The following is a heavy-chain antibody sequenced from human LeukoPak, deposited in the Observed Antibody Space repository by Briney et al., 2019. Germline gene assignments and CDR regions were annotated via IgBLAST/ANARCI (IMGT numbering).Heavy chain of an antibody. CDR1: GASISNNNYY. CDR3: ASLPKWELPSY. CDR2: IYYSGST. D-gene: IGHD1-26*01. J-gene: IGHJ4*02. V-gene: IGHV4-39*01. Sequence: SETLSLTCIVSGASISNNNYYWGWIRQPPGKGLEWIGSIYYSGSTYCNPSLKSRVTISVDTSKNQFSLKLSSVTAADTAVYYCASLPKWELPSYWGQGTLVTVSS.